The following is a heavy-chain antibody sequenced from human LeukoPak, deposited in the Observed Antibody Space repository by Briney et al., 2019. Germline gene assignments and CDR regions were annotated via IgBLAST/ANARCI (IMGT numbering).Heavy chain of an antibody. CDR1: GFSLSTSGVG. V-gene: IGHV2-5*01. CDR3: AHTVALLWFGELLPHPDY. CDR2: IYWNDDK. J-gene: IGHJ4*02. D-gene: IGHD3-10*01. Sequence: SGPTLVNPTQTLTLTCTFSGFSLSTSGVGVGWIRQPPGKALEWLALIYWNDDKRYSPSLKSRLTITKDTSKDQVVLTMTNMDPVDTATYYCAHTVALLWFGELLPHPDYWGQGTLVTVSS.